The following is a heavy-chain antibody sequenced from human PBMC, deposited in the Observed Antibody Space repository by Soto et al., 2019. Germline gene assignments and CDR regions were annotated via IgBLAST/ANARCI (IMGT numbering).Heavy chain of an antibody. CDR1: GYTFTGYY. D-gene: IGHD3-3*01. CDR3: ARGYDFWSGPQGPTGMDV. CDR2: INPNSGGT. Sequence: GASVKVSCKASGYTFTGYYIHWVRQAPGQGLEWMGWINPNSGGTNYAQKFQGRVTMTRDTSFSTTYMELSRLRPDDTAVYYCARGYDFWSGPQGPTGMDVWGQGTTVTVSS. J-gene: IGHJ6*02. V-gene: IGHV1-2*02.